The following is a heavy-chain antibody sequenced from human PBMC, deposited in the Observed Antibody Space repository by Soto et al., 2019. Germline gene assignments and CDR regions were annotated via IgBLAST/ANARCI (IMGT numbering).Heavy chain of an antibody. V-gene: IGHV3-48*02. CDR1: GFTFSIYS. Sequence: EVQLVESGGGLVQPGGSLRLSCEASGFTFSIYSMNWVRQPPGKGLEWVSYITSDRKTIHYADSVKGRVTISRDNAKNSLYLQMSSLRDDDTAIYYCARSLAGHFDYWGQGTLVTVSS. CDR2: ITSDRKTI. J-gene: IGHJ4*02. CDR3: ARSLAGHFDY. D-gene: IGHD1-1*01.